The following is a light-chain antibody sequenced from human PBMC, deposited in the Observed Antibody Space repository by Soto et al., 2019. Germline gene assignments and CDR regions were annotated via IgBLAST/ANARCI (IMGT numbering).Light chain of an antibody. Sequence: MGIAQSPASMSVTPGGRATLSCRASQSISTKLAWYQQKPGQVPRVLIYGASTRATEIPARFSGSGSGTEFTLTISSLQSEDFAVYYCQQYNNWPRTFGQGTMVDIK. V-gene: IGKV3-15*01. CDR2: GAS. CDR3: QQYNNWPRT. CDR1: QSISTK. J-gene: IGKJ1*01.